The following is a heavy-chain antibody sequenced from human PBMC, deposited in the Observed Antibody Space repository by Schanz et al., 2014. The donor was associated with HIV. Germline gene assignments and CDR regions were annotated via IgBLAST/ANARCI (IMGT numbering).Heavy chain of an antibody. CDR1: GGTLISTYG. J-gene: IGHJ5*02. D-gene: IGHD2-2*02. CDR3: ARSPEYLGWFDP. V-gene: IGHV1-18*01. CDR2: VSAYNGNT. Sequence: QVKLVQSGAEVKRPGSTVKVSCTASGGTLISTYGISWVRQAPGQGLEWMGWVSAYNGNTNYAQKFQGRVTMTTDTSTSTAYMELRSLRSEDTAVYYCARSPEYLGWFDPWGQGTQVTVSS.